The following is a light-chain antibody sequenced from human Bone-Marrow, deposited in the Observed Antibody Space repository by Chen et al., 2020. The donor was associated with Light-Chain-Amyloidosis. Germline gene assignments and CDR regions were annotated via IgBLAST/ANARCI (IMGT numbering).Light chain of an antibody. CDR3: QVWDRSSDRPV. J-gene: IGLJ3*02. V-gene: IGLV3-21*02. CDR1: NIGSTS. CDR2: DDS. Sequence: SYVLTPPSSVSVAPGQTPTLACGGNNIGSTSVHWYQQAPGQAPLLVVYDDSDRPSGIPERLSGTNSGNTATLTISRVEAGDEADYYCQVWDRSSDRPVFGGGTKLTVL.